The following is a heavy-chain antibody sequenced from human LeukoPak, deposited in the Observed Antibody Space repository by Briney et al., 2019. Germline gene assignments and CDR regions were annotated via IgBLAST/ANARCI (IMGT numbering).Heavy chain of an antibody. J-gene: IGHJ4*02. CDR3: ARPPIVGATGGDDY. CDR2: INPNSGGT. D-gene: IGHD1-26*01. CDR1: GYTFTGYY. Sequence: ASVKVSCKASGYTFTGYYMHWVRQAPGQGLEWMGWINPNSGGTNYAQKFQGRATMTRDTSISTAYMELSRLRSDDTAVYYCARPPIVGATGGDDYWGQGTLVTVSS. V-gene: IGHV1-2*02.